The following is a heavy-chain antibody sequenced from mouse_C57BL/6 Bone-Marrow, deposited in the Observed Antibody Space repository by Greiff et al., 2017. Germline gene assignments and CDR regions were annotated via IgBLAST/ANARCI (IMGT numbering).Heavy chain of an antibody. Sequence: EVQVVESGPGLVKPSQSLSLTCSVTGYSITSGYYWNWIRQFPGNKLEWMGYISYDGSNNYNPSLKNRISITRDTSKNQFFLKLNSVTTEDTATYYCARDRGLRRFAYWGQGTLVTVSA. J-gene: IGHJ3*01. CDR1: GYSITSGYY. CDR2: ISYDGSN. CDR3: ARDRGLRRFAY. D-gene: IGHD2-4*01. V-gene: IGHV3-6*01.